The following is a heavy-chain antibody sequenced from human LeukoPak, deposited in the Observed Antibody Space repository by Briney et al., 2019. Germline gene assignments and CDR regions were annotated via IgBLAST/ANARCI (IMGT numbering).Heavy chain of an antibody. Sequence: PSETLSLTCTVSGGSISSRTYYWGWIRQPPGKGLEWIGSIYYSGSACYNPSLKSRVTISVDTSKNQFSPRLSSVTAADTAVYYCARDPSIEVAGGDYWGQGTLVTVSS. J-gene: IGHJ4*02. CDR1: GGSISSRTYY. CDR3: ARDPSIEVAGGDY. CDR2: IYYSGSA. D-gene: IGHD6-19*01. V-gene: IGHV4-39*02.